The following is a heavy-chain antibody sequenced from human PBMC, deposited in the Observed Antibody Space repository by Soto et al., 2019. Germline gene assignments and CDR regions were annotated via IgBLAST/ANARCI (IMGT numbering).Heavy chain of an antibody. J-gene: IGHJ1*01. CDR2: IFSSGST. V-gene: IGHV4-4*07. CDR3: AYGGCSGGSCYRKYFQH. CDR1: GGSINTFY. D-gene: IGHD2-15*01. Sequence: SETLSLTCTVSGGSINTFYWSWVRQPAGKGLEWIGRIFSSGSTSFNPSLESRVAMSVDTSKNQFSLKLSSVTAADTAVYYCAYGGCSGGSCYRKYFQHWGQGTLVTVSS.